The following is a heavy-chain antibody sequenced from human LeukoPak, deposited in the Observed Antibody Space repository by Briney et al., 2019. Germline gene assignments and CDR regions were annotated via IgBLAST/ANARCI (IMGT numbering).Heavy chain of an antibody. D-gene: IGHD6-13*01. Sequence: ASVTVSCKASGGTFSSYAISWVRQAPGRGLEWMGGIIPIFGTANYAQKFQGRVTITADESTSTAYMELSSLRSEDTAEYYCARVQHSSSSWGPYYFDYWGQGTLVTVSS. J-gene: IGHJ4*02. CDR1: GGTFSSYA. CDR3: ARVQHSSSSWGPYYFDY. V-gene: IGHV1-69*13. CDR2: IIPIFGTA.